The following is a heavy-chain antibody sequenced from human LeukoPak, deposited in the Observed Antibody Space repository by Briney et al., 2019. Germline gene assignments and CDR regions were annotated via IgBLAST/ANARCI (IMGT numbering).Heavy chain of an antibody. D-gene: IGHD5-18*01. Sequence: PGGSLRLSCAASGFTFSSYWMHWVRQAPGKGLVWVSRINSDGSSTSYADSVKGRFTISRDNAKNTLYLQMNSLRAEDTAVYYCARGGFWWHRLQKDSYGYVYRGENQVDCWGQGTLVTVSS. CDR1: GFTFSSYW. CDR2: INSDGSST. V-gene: IGHV3-74*01. CDR3: ARGGFWWHRLQKDSYGYVYRGENQVDC. J-gene: IGHJ4*02.